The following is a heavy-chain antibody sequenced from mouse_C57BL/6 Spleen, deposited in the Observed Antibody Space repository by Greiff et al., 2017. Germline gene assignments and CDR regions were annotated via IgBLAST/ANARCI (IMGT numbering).Heavy chain of an antibody. CDR3: ERAERIYYGNYYAMDD. V-gene: IGHV1-18*01. CDR2: IHPNNGGT. D-gene: IGHD2-1*01. Sequence: EVQLQQSGPELVKPGASVKIPCKASGYPFTDYNLDWVKQSPGKSLEWIGDIHPNNGGTIYNQKFQGKATLTVDKSSSTAYMELRSLTSEDTAVYYWERAERIYYGNYYAMDDWGQGASVTVSS. J-gene: IGHJ4*01. CDR1: GYPFTDYN.